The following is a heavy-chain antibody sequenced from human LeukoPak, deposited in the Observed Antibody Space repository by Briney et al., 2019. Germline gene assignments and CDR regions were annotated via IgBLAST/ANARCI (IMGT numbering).Heavy chain of an antibody. Sequence: GASVKVSCKASGYTFRSYDITWVRQAPGQGLEWMGWISPNNGNTNYAQKFQGRVTMTTDTPTSTAYMEMRSLRSDDTAVYYCARDRDSSGRHVADYWGQGTLVTVSS. D-gene: IGHD6-19*01. CDR2: ISPNNGNT. CDR1: GYTFRSYD. J-gene: IGHJ4*02. CDR3: ARDRDSSGRHVADY. V-gene: IGHV1-18*01.